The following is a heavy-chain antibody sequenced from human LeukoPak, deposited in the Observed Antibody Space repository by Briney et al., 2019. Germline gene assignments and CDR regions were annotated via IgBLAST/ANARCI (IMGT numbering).Heavy chain of an antibody. J-gene: IGHJ3*02. CDR1: GFPFIGSA. CDR2: IRSKANSYAA. D-gene: IGHD3-16*02. V-gene: IGHV3-73*01. Sequence: QPGGSLKLSCAASGFPFIGSAMHWVRQAPGKGLEWVGRIRSKANSYAAAYAASVKGRFTISRDDSKNTAYLQMNSLKTEDTAVYYCTRLLSHRSGAFDIWGQGTMVTVSS. CDR3: TRLLSHRSGAFDI.